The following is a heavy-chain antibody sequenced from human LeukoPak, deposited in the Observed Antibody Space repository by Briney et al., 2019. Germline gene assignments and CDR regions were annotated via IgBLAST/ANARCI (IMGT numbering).Heavy chain of an antibody. V-gene: IGHV1-2*02. J-gene: IGHJ4*02. CDR1: GNTFSVYH. Sequence: GASGKVSCKTSGNTFSVYHVHWVRQAPGQGLEWMGWFNGNGGGTKYAQKFQGRVTMSRDTSTGTDYMELTSLISDDTAVYYCARDPYDGNYFFDCWGQGTLVTVAS. D-gene: IGHD3-3*01. CDR2: FNGNGGGT. CDR3: ARDPYDGNYFFDC.